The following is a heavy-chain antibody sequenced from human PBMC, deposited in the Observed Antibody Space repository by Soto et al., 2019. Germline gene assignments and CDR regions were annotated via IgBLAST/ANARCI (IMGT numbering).Heavy chain of an antibody. Sequence: SETLSLTCSVSGGSVRAGSYHWSWIRQPPGKGLEWIGFIPNNGSPDYNPSLKSRVVVSIDRSKNQFSLKVNSVTAADTAVYFCARIGWGGDSWGQGTLVTVSS. V-gene: IGHV4-61*01. CDR3: ARIGWGGDS. D-gene: IGHD7-27*01. CDR2: IPNNGSP. CDR1: GGSVRAGSYH. J-gene: IGHJ4*02.